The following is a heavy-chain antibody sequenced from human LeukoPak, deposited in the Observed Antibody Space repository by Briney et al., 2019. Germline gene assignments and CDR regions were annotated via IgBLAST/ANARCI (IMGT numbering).Heavy chain of an antibody. CDR1: EFTVSINY. CDR2: FYTTGGK. Sequence: GGSLRLSCAASEFTVSINYMSWVRQAPGKGLEWVSIFYTTGGKYYADSVKGRFTISRDNSKHMLYLQMNSLRGEDAAVYYCARGSDGWFAFDYWGQGTLVTVSS. D-gene: IGHD6-19*01. V-gene: IGHV3-66*01. J-gene: IGHJ4*02. CDR3: ARGSDGWFAFDY.